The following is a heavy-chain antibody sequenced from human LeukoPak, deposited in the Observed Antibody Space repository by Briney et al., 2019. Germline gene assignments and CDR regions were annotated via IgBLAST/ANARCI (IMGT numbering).Heavy chain of an antibody. V-gene: IGHV1-46*01. D-gene: IGHD3-10*01. CDR1: GYTFTSYY. CDR2: TNPSGGST. Sequence: GASVKVSCKASGYTFTSYYMHWVRQAPGQGLEWMGITNPSGGSTSYAQKFQGRVTITRDTSASTAYMELSSLRSEDTAVYYCARDDYYGSGSYYPLGYNGMDVWGQGTTVTVSS. J-gene: IGHJ6*02. CDR3: ARDDYYGSGSYYPLGYNGMDV.